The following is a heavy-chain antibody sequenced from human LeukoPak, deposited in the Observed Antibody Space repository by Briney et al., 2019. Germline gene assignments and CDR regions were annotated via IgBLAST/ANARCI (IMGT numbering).Heavy chain of an antibody. J-gene: IGHJ4*02. CDR3: AKYPSHGGYSYGFRDWVIDY. Sequence: GGSLRLSRAASVFTFRRYRTQWVCEAPGKGLLWVSHINSEGGSTTYADSVKGRFTISRDNAKNTLYLQMNSLRAEHTAVYYCAKYPSHGGYSYGFRDWVIDYWGQGTLVTVSS. CDR2: INSEGGST. D-gene: IGHD5-18*01. CDR1: VFTFRRYR. V-gene: IGHV3-74*01.